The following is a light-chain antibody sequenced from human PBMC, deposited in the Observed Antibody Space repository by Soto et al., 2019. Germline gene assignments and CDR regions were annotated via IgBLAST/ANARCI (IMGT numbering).Light chain of an antibody. Sequence: QAVVTQPPSVSGTPGQRVNMSCSGSSSNIGSKSVSWYQHLPQTAPKLLIYSNNQRPSGVPGRFSGSKSGTSASLAISGLQSDDETPYYCAAWDDSLNVLVFGGGTKLTVL. J-gene: IGLJ2*01. CDR2: SNN. V-gene: IGLV1-44*01. CDR3: AAWDDSLNVLV. CDR1: SSNIGSKS.